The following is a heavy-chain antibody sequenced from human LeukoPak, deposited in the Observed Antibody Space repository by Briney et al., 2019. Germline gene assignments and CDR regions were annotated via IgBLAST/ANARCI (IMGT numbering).Heavy chain of an antibody. Sequence: SETLSLTCTVSGDSISSYYWSWIRQPPGKGLEWIGYIYYSGSTKYNPSLKSRVTISVDTSKNQFSLRLSSVTAADTAVYYCARGRTFDNWGQGTLVTVSS. J-gene: IGHJ4*02. CDR1: GDSISSYY. CDR2: IYYSGST. CDR3: ARGRTFDN. V-gene: IGHV4-59*01.